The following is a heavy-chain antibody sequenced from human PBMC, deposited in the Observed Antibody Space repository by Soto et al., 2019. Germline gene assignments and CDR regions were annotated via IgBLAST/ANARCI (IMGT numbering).Heavy chain of an antibody. D-gene: IGHD6-13*01. CDR1: GFTFDDYA. CDR2: ISWNSGSI. CDR3: AKVVIAAAGICYFVL. V-gene: IGHV3-9*01. Sequence: EVQLVESGGGLVQPGRSLRLSCAASGFTFDDYAMHWVRQAPGKGLEWVSCISWNSGSIGYEASVKGRFTISSDNAKNSRYLQMNSLRAEDTVLDYCAKVVIAAAGICYFVLLCRGPLVSVSS. J-gene: IGHJ2*01.